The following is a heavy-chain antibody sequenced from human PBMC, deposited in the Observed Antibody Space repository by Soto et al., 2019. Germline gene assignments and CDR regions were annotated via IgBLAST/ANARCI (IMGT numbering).Heavy chain of an antibody. CDR2: INHSGGT. Sequence: PSETLPLTCAVYGGSFSAYYWSWIRKPAGKGMEWIGEINHSGGTSYNPSLKSRVTISVDKSKSQLYLKLTAVSAEDRAVYYCVGGSVATGDSSGVYEYWGQGPPATVS. J-gene: IGHJ4*02. V-gene: IGHV4-34*01. CDR3: VGGSVATGDSSGVYEY. CDR1: GGSFSAYY. D-gene: IGHD3-22*01.